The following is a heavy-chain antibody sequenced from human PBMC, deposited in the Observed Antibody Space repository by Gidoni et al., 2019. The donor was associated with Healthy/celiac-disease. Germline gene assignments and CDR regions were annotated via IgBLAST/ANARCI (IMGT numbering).Heavy chain of an antibody. CDR3: GSGNYVSF. CDR1: GGSFSGYY. V-gene: IGHV4-34*01. CDR2: INHSGST. J-gene: IGHJ4*02. Sequence: QVQLQQWGAGLLKPSETLSLTCGVYGGSFSGYYWSWIRQPPGKGLEWIGEINHSGSTNYNPSLKSRVTISVDTSKNQFSLKLSSVTAADTAVYYWGSGNYVSFWGQGTLVTVSS. D-gene: IGHD1-7*01.